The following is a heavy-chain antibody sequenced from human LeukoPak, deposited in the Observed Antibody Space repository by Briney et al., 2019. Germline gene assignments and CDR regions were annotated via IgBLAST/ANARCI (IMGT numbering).Heavy chain of an antibody. CDR2: ISAYNGNT. CDR1: GGTFSNYA. J-gene: IGHJ4*02. D-gene: IGHD1-7*01. V-gene: IGHV1-18*01. CDR3: ASLLTGTTGYDY. Sequence: ASVKVSCKASGGTFSNYAISWVRQAPGQGLEWMGWISAYNGNTNYAQKLQGRVTMTTDTSTSTAYMELRSLRSDDTAVYYCASLLTGTTGYDYWGQGTLVTVSS.